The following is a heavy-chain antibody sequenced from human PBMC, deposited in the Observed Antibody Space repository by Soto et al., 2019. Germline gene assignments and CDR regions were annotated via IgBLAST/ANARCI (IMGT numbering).Heavy chain of an antibody. CDR1: GYTFTSYA. CDR3: ARDQAGYCSSTSCYEDNWFDP. V-gene: IGHV1-3*01. CDR2: INAGNGNT. J-gene: IGHJ5*02. Sequence: ASVKVSCKASGYTFTSYAMHWVRQAPGQRLEWMGWINAGNGNTKYSQKFQGRVTITRDTSASTAYMELSSLRSEDTAVYYCARDQAGYCSSTSCYEDNWFDPWGQGTLVTVSS. D-gene: IGHD2-2*01.